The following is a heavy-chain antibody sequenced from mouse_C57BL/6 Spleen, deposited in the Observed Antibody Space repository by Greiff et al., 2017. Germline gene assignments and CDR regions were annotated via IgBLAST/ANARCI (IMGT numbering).Heavy chain of an antibody. Sequence: VQLQQSGPGLVKPSQSLSLTCSVTGYSITSGYYWNWIRQFPGNKLEWMGYISYDGSNNYNPSLKNRISITRDTSKNQFFLKLNSVTTEDTATYYCARGWDVAMDYWGQGTSVTVSS. CDR3: ARGWDVAMDY. CDR1: GYSITSGYY. V-gene: IGHV3-6*01. J-gene: IGHJ4*01. D-gene: IGHD4-1*01. CDR2: ISYDGSN.